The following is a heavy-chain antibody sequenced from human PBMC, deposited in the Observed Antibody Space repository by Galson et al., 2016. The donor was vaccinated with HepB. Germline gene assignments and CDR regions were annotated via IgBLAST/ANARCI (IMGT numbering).Heavy chain of an antibody. D-gene: IGHD3-22*01. CDR2: IIPPLGTA. V-gene: IGHV1-69*05. Sequence: SVKVSCKASGGSFNNYAISWVRQAPGQGLEWMGGIIPPLGTANYADKFQGRVTITTDESTNTVHMELSGLRSEDTAVYFCARITFYYDGADYSSGDSWVPGTLVTVSS. J-gene: IGHJ4*02. CDR3: ARITFYYDGADYSSGDS. CDR1: GGSFNNYA.